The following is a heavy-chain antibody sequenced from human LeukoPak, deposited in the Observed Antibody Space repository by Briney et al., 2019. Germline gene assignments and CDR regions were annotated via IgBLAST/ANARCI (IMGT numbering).Heavy chain of an antibody. V-gene: IGHV4-34*01. Sequence: SETLSLTCAVYGGSFSGYYWRWIRQPPGKGLEWIGEINHSGSTNYNPSLKSRVTISVDTSKNQFSLKLSSVTAADTAVYYCASFVVVAAHFDYWGQGTLVTVSS. CDR1: GGSFSGYY. CDR3: ASFVVVAAHFDY. CDR2: INHSGST. J-gene: IGHJ4*02. D-gene: IGHD2-15*01.